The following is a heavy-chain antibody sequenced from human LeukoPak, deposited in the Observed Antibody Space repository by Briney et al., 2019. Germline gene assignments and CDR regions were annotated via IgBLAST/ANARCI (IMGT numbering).Heavy chain of an antibody. V-gene: IGHV1-8*01. Sequence: ASVKVSCKASVYTFTSYDINWVRQATGQGLEWMGWMNANSGNTGYAQKFQGRVTMTRNTSISTAYMELSSLRSEDTAVYYCARSTDRSSSWDPTLTDGLDVWGQGTTVTVSS. CDR3: ARSTDRSSSWDPTLTDGLDV. CDR1: VYTFTSYD. CDR2: MNANSGNT. J-gene: IGHJ6*02. D-gene: IGHD6-13*01.